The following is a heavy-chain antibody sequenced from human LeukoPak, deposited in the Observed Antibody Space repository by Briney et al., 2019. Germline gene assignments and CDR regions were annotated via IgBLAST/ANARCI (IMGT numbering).Heavy chain of an antibody. D-gene: IGHD6-13*01. CDR1: GGSISSYY. J-gene: IGHJ4*02. Sequence: SETLSLTCTASGGSISSYYWSWIRQPPGKGLEWIGYIYYSGSTNYNPSLKSRVTISVDTSKNQFSLKLSSVTAADTAVYYCARVLGEQQLVHYFDYWGQGTLVTVSS. CDR3: ARVLGEQQLVHYFDY. V-gene: IGHV4-59*01. CDR2: IYYSGST.